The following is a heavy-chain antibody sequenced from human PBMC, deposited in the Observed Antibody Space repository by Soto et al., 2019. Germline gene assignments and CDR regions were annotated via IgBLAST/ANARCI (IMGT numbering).Heavy chain of an antibody. CDR3: TTGRDGYKRADY. CDR1: GFTFSSYW. V-gene: IGHV3-7*02. J-gene: IGHJ4*02. D-gene: IGHD5-12*01. Sequence: PGGSLRLSCAVSGFTFSSYWMSWVRQAPGKGLEWVANINQHGREKHYVDSVKGRFTISRDNAKNSMYLQMDSLRVDDTAVYYCTTGRDGYKRADYWGQGTQVTV. CDR2: INQHGREK.